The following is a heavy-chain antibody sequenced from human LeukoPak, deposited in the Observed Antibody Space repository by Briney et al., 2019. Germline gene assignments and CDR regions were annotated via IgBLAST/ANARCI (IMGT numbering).Heavy chain of an antibody. CDR3: AKVWPGIEQSYYFDY. CDR2: ISWNSGSI. V-gene: IGHV3-9*01. J-gene: IGHJ4*02. Sequence: SGGSLRLSCAASEFTFDDYAMHWVRQAPGKGLEWVSGISWNSGSIGYADSVKGRFTISRDNAKNSLYLQMNSLRAEDTALYYCAKVWPGIEQSYYFDYWGQGTLVTVSS. D-gene: IGHD6-13*01. CDR1: EFTFDDYA.